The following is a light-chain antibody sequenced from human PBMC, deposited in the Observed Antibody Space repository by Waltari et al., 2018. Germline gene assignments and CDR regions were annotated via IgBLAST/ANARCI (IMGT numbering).Light chain of an antibody. CDR3: ISYRCSNTLDCWV. CDR1: SSDVGGYNY. V-gene: IGLV2-14*01. Sequence: QSALTQPASVSGSPGKSITISCTGTSSDVGGYNYVSWSQQHPGKATKLMIYEVSNRPSVVSNRFSGCKSGNTASLTISGLQAEDEADYYCISYRCSNTLDCWVFGGGTKLTVL. J-gene: IGLJ3*02. CDR2: EVS.